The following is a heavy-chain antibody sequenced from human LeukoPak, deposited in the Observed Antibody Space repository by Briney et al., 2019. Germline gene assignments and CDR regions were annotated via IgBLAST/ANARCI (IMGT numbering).Heavy chain of an antibody. D-gene: IGHD3-3*01. V-gene: IGHV3-33*01. CDR3: ARGGLESPWSGYNAPDF. J-gene: IGHJ4*02. CDR2: IWYDGSNK. CDR1: GFTFSSYG. Sequence: GRSLRLSCAASGFTFSSYGMHWVRQAPGKGLEWVAVIWYDGSNKYYADSVKGRFTISRDNSKNTLYLQMNSLRAEDTAVYYCARGGLESPWSGYNAPDFWGQGTLVAVSS.